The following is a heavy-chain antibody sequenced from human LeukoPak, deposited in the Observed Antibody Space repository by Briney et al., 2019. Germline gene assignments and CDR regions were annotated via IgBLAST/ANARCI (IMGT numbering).Heavy chain of an antibody. CDR2: ISAYNGNT. CDR3: ARDGSGSSDHDAFDI. Sequence: SVKVSCKASGYSFTSYGISWVRQAPGQGLEWMGWISAYNGNTNYAQNLQGRVTMTTDTSTSTAYMELRSLKSDDTAVYYCARDGSGSSDHDAFDIWGQGTMVTVSP. J-gene: IGHJ3*02. V-gene: IGHV1-18*04. CDR1: GYSFTSYG. D-gene: IGHD3-10*01.